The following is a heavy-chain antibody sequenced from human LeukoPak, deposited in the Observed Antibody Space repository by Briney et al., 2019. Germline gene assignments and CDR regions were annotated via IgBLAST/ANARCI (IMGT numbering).Heavy chain of an antibody. CDR3: ARDIYYDSSGYYCSVY. D-gene: IGHD3-22*01. Sequence: PGGSLRLSCAASGFTFSSYAMSWVRQAPGKGLEWVSAISGSGGSTYYADSVKGRFTISRDNSKNTLYLQMNSLRAEDTAVYYCARDIYYDSSGYYCSVYWGQGTLVTVSS. V-gene: IGHV3-23*01. J-gene: IGHJ4*02. CDR2: ISGSGGST. CDR1: GFTFSSYA.